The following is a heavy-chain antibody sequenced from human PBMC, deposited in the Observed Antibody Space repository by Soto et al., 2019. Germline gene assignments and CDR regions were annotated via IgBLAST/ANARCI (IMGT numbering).Heavy chain of an antibody. CDR3: ARVRSLYYYYMDV. CDR1: GYSFNSYD. CDR2: MNPNSGNT. D-gene: IGHD4-17*01. Sequence: AEVCCEACGYSFNSYDINWARQETGQGLEWMGWMNPNSGNTGYAQKFQGRVTMTRNTSISTAYMELSSLRSEDTAVYYCARVRSLYYYYMDVWGKGTTVTVSS. V-gene: IGHV1-8*01. J-gene: IGHJ6*03.